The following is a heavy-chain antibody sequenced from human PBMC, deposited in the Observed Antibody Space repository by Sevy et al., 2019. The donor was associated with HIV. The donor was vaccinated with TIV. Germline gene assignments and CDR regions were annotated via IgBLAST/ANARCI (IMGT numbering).Heavy chain of an antibody. J-gene: IGHJ6*02. CDR3: AKDRPDYDFWSGYYTFDYYYYGMDV. CDR1: GFTFSSYA. Sequence: GGSLRLSCAASGFTFSSYAMSWVRLAPGKGLEWVSAFRGSGGSTHYADSVKGRFTISRDNSKNSLYLQMNSLRAEDTAAYYCAKDRPDYDFWSGYYTFDYYYYGMDVWGQGTTVTVSS. CDR2: FRGSGGST. D-gene: IGHD3-3*01. V-gene: IGHV3-23*01.